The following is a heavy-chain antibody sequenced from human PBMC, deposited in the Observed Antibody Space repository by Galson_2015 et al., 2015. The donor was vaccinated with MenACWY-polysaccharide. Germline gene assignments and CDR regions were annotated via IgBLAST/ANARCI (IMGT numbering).Heavy chain of an antibody. Sequence: SLRLSCAAFGFTFSSYGNHWVRQAPGKGLEWVTFIPFDGSNVFYADSVKGRFTVSRDTSKNTLYVQMNNLRLEDTAVYYCVFPGIAVAGNVQEIWGQGTMVTVSS. CDR3: VFPGIAVAGNVQEI. V-gene: IGHV3-30*02. D-gene: IGHD6-19*01. CDR2: IPFDGSNV. J-gene: IGHJ3*02. CDR1: GFTFSSYG.